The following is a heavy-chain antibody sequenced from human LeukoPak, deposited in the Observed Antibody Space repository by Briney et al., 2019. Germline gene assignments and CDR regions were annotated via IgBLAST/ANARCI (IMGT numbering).Heavy chain of an antibody. D-gene: IGHD1-26*01. Sequence: GASVKVSCKASGYTFTGYYMHWVRQAPGQGLEWMGWINPNSGGTNYAQKFQGRVTMTRDTSISTAYMELSRLRSDDTAVYYCARDLEDSGSSWDAFDIWGQGTMVTVSS. CDR1: GYTFTGYY. CDR3: ARDLEDSGSSWDAFDI. CDR2: INPNSGGT. J-gene: IGHJ3*02. V-gene: IGHV1-2*02.